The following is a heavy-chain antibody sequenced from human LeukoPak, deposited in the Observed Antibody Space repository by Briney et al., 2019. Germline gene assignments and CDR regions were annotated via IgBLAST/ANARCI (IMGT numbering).Heavy chain of an antibody. V-gene: IGHV4-59*11. Sequence: SETLSLTCTVSGGSISSHYWSWIRQPPGKALEWIGYIYYSGSTNSNPSLKSRVTISVDTSKNQFSLKLSSVTAADTAVYYCAKYYYDSSGYSAEYFQHWGQGTLVTVSS. CDR2: IYYSGST. J-gene: IGHJ1*01. CDR1: GGSISSHY. CDR3: AKYYYDSSGYSAEYFQH. D-gene: IGHD3-22*01.